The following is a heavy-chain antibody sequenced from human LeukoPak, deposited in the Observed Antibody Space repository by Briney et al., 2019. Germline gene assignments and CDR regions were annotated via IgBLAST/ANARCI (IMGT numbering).Heavy chain of an antibody. V-gene: IGHV3-7*01. CDR1: GFTFSSYL. J-gene: IGHJ4*02. CDR2: IKQDGSEK. D-gene: IGHD1-26*01. Sequence: GGALRLSCAAPGFTFSSYLMSWGRHGPGKGGEGVANIKQDGSEKYYVDSVKGRFTISRDNAKNSLYLQMNSLRAEDTAVYYCARGRPVGATDYWGQGTLVTVSS. CDR3: ARGRPVGATDY.